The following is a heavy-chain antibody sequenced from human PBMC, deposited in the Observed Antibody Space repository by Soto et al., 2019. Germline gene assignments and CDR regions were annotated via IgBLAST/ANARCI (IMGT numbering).Heavy chain of an antibody. J-gene: IGHJ5*02. V-gene: IGHV1-18*01. D-gene: IGHD6-13*01. CDR1: GYTFTSYG. CDR2: ISPYNGNT. CDR3: ARSWYGGREARFDP. Sequence: ASVKVSCKASGYTFTSYGISWVRQAPGQGLEWMGWISPYNGNTNYPQKLQGRVTMTTYTSASTAYMELRSLRSDDTAIYYCARSWYGGREARFDPWGKGTLVTVSS.